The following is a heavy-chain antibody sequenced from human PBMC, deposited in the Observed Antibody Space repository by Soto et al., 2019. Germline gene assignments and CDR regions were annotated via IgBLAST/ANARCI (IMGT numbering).Heavy chain of an antibody. CDR3: ARDFELRYFDWLRPGDWFDP. V-gene: IGHV3-48*04. Sequence: PGGSLRLSCAASGFTFRNYGMNWVRQAPGKGLEWVSYIGIGSSTKYYADSVKGRFTISRDNAKNSLYLQMNSLRAEDTAVYYCARDFELRYFDWLRPGDWFDPWGQGTLVTVSS. J-gene: IGHJ5*02. CDR2: IGIGSSTK. D-gene: IGHD3-9*01. CDR1: GFTFRNYG.